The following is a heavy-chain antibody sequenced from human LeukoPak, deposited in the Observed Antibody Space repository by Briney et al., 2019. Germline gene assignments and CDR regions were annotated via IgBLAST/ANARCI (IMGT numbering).Heavy chain of an antibody. Sequence: GGSLRLSCAASGFTLTTYWMSWVRQAPGKGLEWEANIKNDGTENYYVDSVKGRFTISRDNANNSLYLQMDSLRADDTAVYYCVRDGRVGGDFDHWGQGTLVTVSS. CDR1: GFTLTTYW. CDR3: VRDGRVGGDFDH. V-gene: IGHV3-7*05. J-gene: IGHJ4*02. CDR2: IKNDGTEN. D-gene: IGHD1-26*01.